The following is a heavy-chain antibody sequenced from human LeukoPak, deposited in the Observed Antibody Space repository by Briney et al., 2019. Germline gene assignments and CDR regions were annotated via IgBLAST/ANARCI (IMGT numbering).Heavy chain of an antibody. D-gene: IGHD6-19*01. J-gene: IGHJ4*02. CDR3: VGEAVAGTDY. CDR1: GFTFSSYS. Sequence: GSLRLSCAASGFTFSSYSMSWVRQAPGKGLEWVSYISSSSSTIYYADSVKGRFTISRDNAKNSLYLQMNSLRAEDTAVYYCVGEAVAGTDYWGQGTLVTVSS. CDR2: ISSSSSTI. V-gene: IGHV3-48*01.